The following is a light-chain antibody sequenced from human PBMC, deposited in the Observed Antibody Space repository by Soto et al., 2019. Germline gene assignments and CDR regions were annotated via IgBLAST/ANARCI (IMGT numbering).Light chain of an antibody. CDR1: QDIRKY. V-gene: IGKV1-33*01. CDR3: MQALQSLT. Sequence: IQMTQSPSSLSASVGDRVTITCQATQDIRKYLNWYQQKPGKAPKLLIYDASSLETGVPSRFSGSGSGTDFTLKINRVEAEDVGTYYCMQALQSLTFGQGTRLEIK. CDR2: DAS. J-gene: IGKJ5*01.